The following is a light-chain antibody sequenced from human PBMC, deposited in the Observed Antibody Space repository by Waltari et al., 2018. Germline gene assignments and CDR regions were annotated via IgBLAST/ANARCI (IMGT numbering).Light chain of an antibody. Sequence: QSALTQPRSVSGSPGQSVTIPCTGTSSDVGAYHYVPWYQQHPGKAPKLMIYDVSERPSGVPVRFSGSKSGDTASLTISGLQAGDEADYYCCSFAGRYTWVFGGGTKVTVL. CDR3: CSFAGRYTWV. CDR2: DVS. J-gene: IGLJ3*02. V-gene: IGLV2-11*01. CDR1: SSDVGAYHY.